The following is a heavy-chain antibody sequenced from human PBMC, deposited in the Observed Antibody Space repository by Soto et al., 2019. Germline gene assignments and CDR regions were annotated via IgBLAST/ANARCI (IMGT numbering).Heavy chain of an antibody. CDR3: ARDEYSSSSGLIDY. V-gene: IGHV1-69*04. D-gene: IGHD6-6*01. Sequence: GPPVKVSCKASGGTFSSYTISWVRQAPGQGLEWMGRIIPILGIANYAQKFQGRVTITADKSTSTAYMELSSLRSEDTAVYYCARDEYSSSSGLIDYWGQGTLVTVSS. J-gene: IGHJ4*02. CDR1: GGTFSSYT. CDR2: IIPILGIA.